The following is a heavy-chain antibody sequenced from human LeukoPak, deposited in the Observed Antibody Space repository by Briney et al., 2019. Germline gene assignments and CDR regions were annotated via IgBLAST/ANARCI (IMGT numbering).Heavy chain of an antibody. Sequence: PGGSLRLSCAASGFTFSSYSMNWVRQAPGKGLEWVSSISSSSSYIYYADSVKGRFTISRDNAKNSLYLQMNSLRAEDTAVYYCARDLHVYTSGWYDGSTLPDWGQGTLVTVSS. CDR2: ISSSSSYI. V-gene: IGHV3-21*01. J-gene: IGHJ1*01. CDR1: GFTFSSYS. CDR3: ARDLHVYTSGWYDGSTLPD. D-gene: IGHD6-19*01.